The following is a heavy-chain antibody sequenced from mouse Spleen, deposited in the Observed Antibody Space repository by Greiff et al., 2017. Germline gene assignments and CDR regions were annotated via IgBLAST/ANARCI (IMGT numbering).Heavy chain of an antibody. CDR2: IDPANGNT. CDR3: ARSRPYWYFDV. J-gene: IGHJ1*01. Sequence: EVQLQQSGAELVKPGASVKLSCTASGFNIKDTYMHWVKQRPEQGLEWIGRIDPANGNTKYDPKFQGKATITADTSSNTAYLQLSSLTSEDTAVYYCARSRPYWYFDVWGAGTTVTVSS. CDR1: GFNIKDTY. V-gene: IGHV14-3*02.